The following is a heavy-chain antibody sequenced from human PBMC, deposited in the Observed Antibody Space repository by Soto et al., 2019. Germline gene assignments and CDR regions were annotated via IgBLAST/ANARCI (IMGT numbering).Heavy chain of an antibody. CDR2: ISCSGGST. D-gene: IGHD2-15*01. V-gene: IGHV3-23*01. J-gene: IGHJ6*02. CDR1: GFTFSSYA. CDR3: ETTVDYSGARYYYYYGMDV. Sequence: EVQLLESGGGLVQPGGSLRLSCAASGFTFSSYAMSWVRQAPGKGLEWVSAISCSGGSTYYADSVKGRFTISRDNSKNPLYLQMNSLRAEDTAVYYCETTVDYSGARYYYYYGMDVWGQGTTVTVSS.